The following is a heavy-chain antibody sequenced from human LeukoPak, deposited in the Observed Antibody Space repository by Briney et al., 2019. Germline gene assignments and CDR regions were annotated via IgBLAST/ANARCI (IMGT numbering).Heavy chain of an antibody. V-gene: IGHV1-18*01. D-gene: IGHD3-3*01. CDR1: GYTFTSYG. CDR3: ARNPASYYDFWSGYYPNYYGMDV. J-gene: IGHJ6*02. CDR2: ISACNGNT. Sequence: GASVKVSCKASGYTFTSYGISWVRQAPGQGLEWMGWISACNGNTNYAQKLQGRVTMTTDTSTSTAYMELRSLRSDDTAVYYCARNPASYYDFWSGYYPNYYGMDVWGQGTTVTVSS.